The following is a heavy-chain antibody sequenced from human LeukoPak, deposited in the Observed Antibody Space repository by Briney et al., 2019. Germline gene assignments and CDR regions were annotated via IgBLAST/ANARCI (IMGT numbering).Heavy chain of an antibody. D-gene: IGHD2-21*02. CDR1: GGSISSYY. CDR3: ARDNRGVTAAY. V-gene: IGHV4-59*01. Sequence: ASETLSLTCTVSGGSISSYYWSWIRQPPGKGLEWIGYIYYSGSTNYNPSLKSRVTISVDTSKNRFSLRLTSVSAADTAVYYCARDNRGVTAAYWGQGALVTVSS. J-gene: IGHJ4*02. CDR2: IYYSGST.